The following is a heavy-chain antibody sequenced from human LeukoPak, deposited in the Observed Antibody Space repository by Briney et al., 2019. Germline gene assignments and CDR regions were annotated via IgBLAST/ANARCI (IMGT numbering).Heavy chain of an antibody. V-gene: IGHV3-30*04. CDR1: GFTFSSYA. CDR2: ISYDGSNK. Sequence: GGSLRLSCAASGFTFSSYAMHWVRQGPGKGLEWVAVISYDGSNKYYADSVKGRFTISRDNSKNTLYLQMNSLRAEDTAVYYCARDMLDWIAVAGYFDYWGQGTLVTVSS. CDR3: ARDMLDWIAVAGYFDY. J-gene: IGHJ4*02. D-gene: IGHD6-19*01.